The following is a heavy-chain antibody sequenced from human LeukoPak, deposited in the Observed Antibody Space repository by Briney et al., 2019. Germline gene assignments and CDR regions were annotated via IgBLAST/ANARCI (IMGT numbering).Heavy chain of an antibody. CDR3: ARLPSVTTHYYYYYMDV. CDR2: INHSGST. D-gene: IGHD4-17*01. J-gene: IGHJ6*03. V-gene: IGHV4-34*01. Sequence: SETLSLTCAVYGGSFSGYYWSWIRQPPGKGLEWIGEINHSGSTNYNPSLKSRVTISVDTSKNQFSLKLSSVTAADTAVYYCARLPSVTTHYYYYYMDVWGKGTTVTISS. CDR1: GGSFSGYY.